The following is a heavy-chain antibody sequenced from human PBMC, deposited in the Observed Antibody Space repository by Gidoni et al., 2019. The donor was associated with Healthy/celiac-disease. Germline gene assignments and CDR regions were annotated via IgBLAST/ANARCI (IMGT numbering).Heavy chain of an antibody. CDR1: GFTFSSYA. D-gene: IGHD3-3*01. CDR3: AKSNDFWSGYYNYFDY. J-gene: IGHJ4*02. Sequence: EVQLLESGGGLVQPGGSLRLSCAASGFTFSSYAMSWVRQAPGKGLEWVSAISGSGGSTYYADSVKGRFTISRDNSKNTLYLQMNSLRAEDTAVYYCAKSNDFWSGYYNYFDYWGQGTLVTVSS. CDR2: ISGSGGST. V-gene: IGHV3-23*01.